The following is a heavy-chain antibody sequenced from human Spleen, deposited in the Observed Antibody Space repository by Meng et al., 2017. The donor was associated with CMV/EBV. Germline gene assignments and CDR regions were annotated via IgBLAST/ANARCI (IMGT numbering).Heavy chain of an antibody. CDR3: ARDGTTVTPSYYDSSGFAFDI. D-gene: IGHD3-22*01. V-gene: IGHV4-59*01. Sequence: SETLSLTCTVSGVSISSSYWSWIRQPPGKGLEWIGYIHYTGSTNYNPSLKSRVTISVDTSKNQFSLKLSSVTAADTAVYYCARDGTTVTPSYYDSSGFAFDIWGQGTMVTVSS. CDR2: IHYTGST. J-gene: IGHJ3*02. CDR1: GVSISSSY.